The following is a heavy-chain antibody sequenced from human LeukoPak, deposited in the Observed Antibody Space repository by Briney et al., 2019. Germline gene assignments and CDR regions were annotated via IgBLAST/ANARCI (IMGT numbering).Heavy chain of an antibody. V-gene: IGHV1-46*01. D-gene: IGHD3-22*01. CDR3: ARAYYHDSSDYYFPLDY. CDR1: GYTFTKYY. CDR2: INPTGGST. Sequence: GASVKVSCKASGYTFTKYYMHWVRQAPGQGLEWMGIINPTGGSTNYAQKFQGRVTMTRDTSTSTVYMELSSLRSENTAVYYCARAYYHDSSDYYFPLDYWGQGTLVTVSS. J-gene: IGHJ4*02.